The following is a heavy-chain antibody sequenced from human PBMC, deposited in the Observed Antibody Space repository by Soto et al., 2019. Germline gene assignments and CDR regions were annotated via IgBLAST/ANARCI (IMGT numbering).Heavy chain of an antibody. CDR3: ARGCGYPRWLQFNPEGLGGMDV. CDR1: GGSFSGYY. CDR2: INHSGST. J-gene: IGHJ6*02. Sequence: PSETLSLTCAVYGGSFSGYYWSWIRQPPGKGLEWIGEINHSGSTNYNPSLKSRVTISVDTSKNQFSLKLSSVTAADTAVYYCARGCGYPRWLQFNPEGLGGMDVWGQGTTVTVS. D-gene: IGHD5-12*01. V-gene: IGHV4-34*01.